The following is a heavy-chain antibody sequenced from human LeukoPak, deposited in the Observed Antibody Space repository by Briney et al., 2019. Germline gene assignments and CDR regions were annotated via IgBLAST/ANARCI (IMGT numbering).Heavy chain of an antibody. CDR3: ARIGYCSGGSCYSKSYFDY. CDR2: INHSGST. CDR1: GGSITSHY. Sequence: SETLSLTCTVSGGSITSHYWSWIRQPPGKGLEWIGEINHSGSTNYNPSLKSRVTISVDTSKNQFSLKLSSVTAADTAVYYCARIGYCSGGSCYSKSYFDYWGQGTLVTVSS. J-gene: IGHJ4*02. V-gene: IGHV4-34*01. D-gene: IGHD2-15*01.